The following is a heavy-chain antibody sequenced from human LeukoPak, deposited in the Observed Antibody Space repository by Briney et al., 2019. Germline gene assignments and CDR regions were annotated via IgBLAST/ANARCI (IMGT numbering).Heavy chain of an antibody. V-gene: IGHV3-23*01. Sequence: GGSLRLSCAASGFTFSDYYMSWIRQAPGKGLEWVSVISDRGGSTNYADSVKGRFTISRDNPKNTLYLQMNSLRAEDTAVYYCAKDDTWTYYFDYWGQGTLVTVSS. D-gene: IGHD3/OR15-3a*01. CDR3: AKDDTWTYYFDY. J-gene: IGHJ4*02. CDR2: ISDRGGST. CDR1: GFTFSDYY.